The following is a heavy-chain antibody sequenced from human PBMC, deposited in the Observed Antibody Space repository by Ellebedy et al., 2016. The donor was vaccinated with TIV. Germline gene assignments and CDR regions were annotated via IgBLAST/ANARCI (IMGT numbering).Heavy chain of an antibody. CDR3: ARGGRFDP. J-gene: IGHJ5*02. D-gene: IGHD6-13*01. Sequence: ASVKVSCXASGYTFTNYYMHWVRQAPGQGLEWMGIINPSDSSTTYAQKFQGRVTMTRDTSTSTVYMELSSLRSEDTAVYYCARGGRFDPWGQGTLVTVSS. CDR2: INPSDSST. CDR1: GYTFTNYY. V-gene: IGHV1-46*01.